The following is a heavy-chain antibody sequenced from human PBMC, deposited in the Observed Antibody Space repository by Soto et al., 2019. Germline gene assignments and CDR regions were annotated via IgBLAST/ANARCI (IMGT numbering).Heavy chain of an antibody. CDR1: GFSFTNYA. V-gene: IGHV3-23*01. D-gene: IGHD5-18*01. CDR2: ISVSCETT. CDR3: AKEQWLIQGHFDY. J-gene: IGHJ4*02. Sequence: EVQLLESGRGLVRPGGSLRLSCAASGFSFTNYAMSWVRQAPGKGLEWLPAISVSCETTYYADSVRGRFNISRDNSRATVFLQMSNLRAEDTALYYCAKEQWLIQGHFDYWGQGILVTVSS.